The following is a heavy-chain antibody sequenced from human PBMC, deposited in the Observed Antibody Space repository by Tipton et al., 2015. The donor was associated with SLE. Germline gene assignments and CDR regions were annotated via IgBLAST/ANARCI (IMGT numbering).Heavy chain of an antibody. V-gene: IGHV3-53*05. D-gene: IGHD2-15*01. CDR3: ARVGYGSGGRCLYWYFDL. J-gene: IGHJ2*01. Sequence: GSLRLSCAASGFTVRSNYMSWVRQAPGKGLAWVSVIYSGGSTYYADSVKGRFTISRDNSKNTLYLQMNSLRAEDTAVYYCARVGYGSGGRCLYWYFDLWGRGTLGTVSS. CDR1: GFTVRSNY. CDR2: IYSGGST.